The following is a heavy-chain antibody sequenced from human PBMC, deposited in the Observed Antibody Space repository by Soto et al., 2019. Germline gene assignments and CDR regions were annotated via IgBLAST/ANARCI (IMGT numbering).Heavy chain of an antibody. Sequence: GWSLRLSCAASGSTFNSAWLTWFRQAPGKGLEWVARIKSKTSGETTDYAAPVKGRFTISRDDSKTTVYLQMNSLNTEDTAIYYCVIDIASSGVGELDYWGQGTLVTVSS. CDR1: GSTFNSAW. D-gene: IGHD5-12*01. V-gene: IGHV3-15*01. CDR2: IKSKTSGETT. J-gene: IGHJ4*02. CDR3: VIDIASSGVGELDY.